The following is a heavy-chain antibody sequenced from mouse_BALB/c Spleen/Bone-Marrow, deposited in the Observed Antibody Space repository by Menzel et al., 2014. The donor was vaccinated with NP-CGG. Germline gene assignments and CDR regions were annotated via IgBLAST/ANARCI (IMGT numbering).Heavy chain of an antibody. J-gene: IGHJ3*01. CDR1: GYTFTEYT. D-gene: IGHD3-2*01. CDR2: INPNNGVT. V-gene: IGHV1-18*01. CDR3: ARRQLGPAWFAY. Sequence: EVKLMESRPELVKPGTSVKISCKTSGYTFTEYTIHWVKQSHGKSLEWIGGINPNNGVTAYNQKFRGKATLTVDKSSSTAYMELRSLTSEDSAVYYCARRQLGPAWFAYWGQGTLVTVSA.